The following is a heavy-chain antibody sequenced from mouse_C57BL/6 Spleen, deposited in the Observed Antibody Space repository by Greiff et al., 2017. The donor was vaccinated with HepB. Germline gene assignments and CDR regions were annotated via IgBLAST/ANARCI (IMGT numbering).Heavy chain of an antibody. D-gene: IGHD2-5*01. CDR1: GYTFTSYW. CDR3: ARRYSNYGRYFDV. V-gene: IGHV1-50*01. Sequence: QVQLKQPGAELVKPGASVKLSCKASGYTFTSYWMQWVKQRPGQGLEWIGEIDPSDSYTNYNQEFKGKATLTVDTSSSTAYMQLSSLTSEDSAVYYCARRYSNYGRYFDVWGTGTTVTVSS. J-gene: IGHJ1*03. CDR2: IDPSDSYT.